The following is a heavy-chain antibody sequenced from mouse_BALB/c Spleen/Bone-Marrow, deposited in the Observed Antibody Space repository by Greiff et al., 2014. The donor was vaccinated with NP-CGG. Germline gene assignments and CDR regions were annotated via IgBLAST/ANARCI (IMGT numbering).Heavy chain of an antibody. CDR1: GYTFTNYW. D-gene: IGHD1-1*01. CDR3: AKYAYGFAF. CDR2: ISPSNIHT. J-gene: IGHJ3*01. V-gene: IGHV1-69*02. Sequence: VQLQQSGADLVRPGASVKLSCKTSGYTFTNYWINWLKQRPGQGLEWIGNISPSNIHTNYNQKFKDKATLTVDKSSSTAYMQLSSPTAEDAAVYYWAKYAYGFAFWGQGALVTVSA.